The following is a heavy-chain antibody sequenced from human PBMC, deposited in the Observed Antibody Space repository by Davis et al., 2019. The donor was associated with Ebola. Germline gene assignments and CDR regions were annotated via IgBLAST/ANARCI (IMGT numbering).Heavy chain of an antibody. V-gene: IGHV3-30-3*01. CDR3: ARDQLKRYQLLLREYYYYYYMDV. CDR2: ISYDGSNK. Sequence: GESLKISCAASGFTFSSYAMHWVRQAPGKGLEWVAVISYDGSNKYYADSVKGRFTISRDNSKNTLYLQMNSLRAEDTAVYYCARDQLKRYQLLLREYYYYYYMDVWGKGTTVTVSS. D-gene: IGHD2-2*01. J-gene: IGHJ6*03. CDR1: GFTFSSYA.